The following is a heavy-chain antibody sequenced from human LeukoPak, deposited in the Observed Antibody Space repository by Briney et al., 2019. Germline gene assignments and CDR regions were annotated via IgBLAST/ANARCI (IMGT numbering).Heavy chain of an antibody. J-gene: IGHJ4*02. CDR2: ISTNGGIT. D-gene: IGHD3-3*02. Sequence: GGSLRLSCSASGFTFSTYGMHWVRQGPGKGLEPVAAISTNGGITVYADSVKGRFTISRDNSKNTLYLQMSGLRAADTAVYYCVKASEHYDSWGQGTLVTVSS. V-gene: IGHV3-64D*06. CDR3: VKASEHYDS. CDR1: GFTFSTYG.